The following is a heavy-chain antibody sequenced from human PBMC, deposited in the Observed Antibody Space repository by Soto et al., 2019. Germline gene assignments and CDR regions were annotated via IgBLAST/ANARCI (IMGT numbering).Heavy chain of an antibody. D-gene: IGHD3-10*01. CDR3: TRPRLELYWFDP. J-gene: IGHJ5*02. CDR2: IRSKANNYAT. Sequence: EVQLVESGGGLVQPGGSLKLSCAASGFTFSDSTMHWVRQASGKGLEWVGRIRSKANNYATTYAASVTGRFTISRDDSKNTAYLQMNSLKTEDTAVYYCTRPRLELYWFDPWCQGTLVTVSS. CDR1: GFTFSDST. V-gene: IGHV3-73*02.